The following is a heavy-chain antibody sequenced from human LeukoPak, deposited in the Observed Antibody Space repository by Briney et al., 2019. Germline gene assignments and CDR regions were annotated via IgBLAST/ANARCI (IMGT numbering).Heavy chain of an antibody. J-gene: IGHJ4*02. D-gene: IGHD2-15*01. CDR3: ATSTYCSGGSCYSRTFQY. Sequence: GGSLRLSCAASRFTFSSYWMHWVRQAPGKGLVWVSRINSDETSTSYADSVKGRFTISRDNAQKTLYLQMNSPRAEDTAVYYCATSTYCSGGSCYSRTFQYWGQGTLVTVSS. V-gene: IGHV3-74*01. CDR1: RFTFSSYW. CDR2: INSDETST.